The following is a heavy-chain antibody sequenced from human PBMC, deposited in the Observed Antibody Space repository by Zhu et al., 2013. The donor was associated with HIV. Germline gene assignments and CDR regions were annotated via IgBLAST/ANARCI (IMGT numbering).Heavy chain of an antibody. D-gene: IGHD2-8*01. CDR2: IIPAFGMV. CDR3: ARDPRRYISGFWTNWYFDL. Sequence: QVTVIQSEAVVKKTGSSVRVSCKSTGGSFTHYAMNWVRQAPGQGFEWMGGIIPAFGMVNYAQRFQGRISISANKETSTDFLDLRSLASGDTAVYFCARDPRRYISGFWTNWYFDLWGRGTLVTVSS. J-gene: IGHJ2*01. V-gene: IGHV1-69*17. CDR1: GGSFTHYA.